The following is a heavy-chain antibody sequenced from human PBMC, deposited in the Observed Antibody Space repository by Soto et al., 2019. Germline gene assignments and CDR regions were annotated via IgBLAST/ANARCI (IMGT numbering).Heavy chain of an antibody. CDR1: GGTFSSYA. Sequence: QVQLVQSGAEVKKPGSSVKVSCKASGGTFSSYAISWVRQAPGQGLEWMGGIIPIFGTANYAQKFQGGVTITADESTSTAYMEVSSLRSEDTGVYYCATRGLPNYCHCGMDVGGQGPTVTVSS. D-gene: IGHD2-2*01. V-gene: IGHV1-69*12. J-gene: IGHJ6*02. CDR3: ATRGLPNYCHCGMDV. CDR2: IIPIFGTA.